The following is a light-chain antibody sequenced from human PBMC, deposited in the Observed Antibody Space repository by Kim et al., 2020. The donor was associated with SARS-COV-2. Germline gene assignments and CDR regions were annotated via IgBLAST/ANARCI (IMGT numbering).Light chain of an antibody. CDR2: QDS. CDR3: QAWDSSTVV. CDR1: KLGDKY. V-gene: IGLV3-1*01. J-gene: IGLJ2*01. Sequence: SYELTQPPSVSVSPGQTVSITCSGDKLGDKYACWYQQKPGQSPVLVIYQDSKRPSGIPERFSGSNSGNTATLTISGTHAMDEADYYCQAWDSSTVVFGGGTQLTVL.